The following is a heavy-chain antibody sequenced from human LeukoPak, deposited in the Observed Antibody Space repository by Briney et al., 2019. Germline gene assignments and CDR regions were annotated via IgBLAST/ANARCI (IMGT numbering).Heavy chain of an antibody. V-gene: IGHV3-74*01. CDR3: ARAAGEEGPDFDF. D-gene: IGHD3-10*01. J-gene: IGHJ4*02. CDR2: INTDGSST. CDR1: GFTFSSYW. Sequence: PGGSLRLSCAASGFTFSSYWMHWVRQAPGKGLVWVSRINTDGSSTSYADSLKGRFTISRDNSKNTLYLQMNSLRADDTAVYYCARAAGEEGPDFDFWGQGTLVTVSS.